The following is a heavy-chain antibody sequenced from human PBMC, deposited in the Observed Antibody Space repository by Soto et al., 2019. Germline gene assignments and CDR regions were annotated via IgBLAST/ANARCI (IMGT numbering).Heavy chain of an antibody. CDR1: GFTFTTYA. V-gene: IGHV3-23*01. Sequence: PGGSLRLSCAASGFTFTTYAMTWVRHAPGKGLEWVSSIITGSGSTYYADSVKGRFTISRDITKSTLYLQMNSLRAEDTAVYYCAEIAAPLYYYYGMDVWGQGTTVTVSS. CDR3: AEIAAPLYYYYGMDV. CDR2: IITGSGST. J-gene: IGHJ6*02. D-gene: IGHD6-6*01.